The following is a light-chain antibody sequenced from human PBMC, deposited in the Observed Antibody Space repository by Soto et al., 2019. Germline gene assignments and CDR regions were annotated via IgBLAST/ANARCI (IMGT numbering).Light chain of an antibody. CDR2: DVI. Sequence: QSVLTQPRSVSGSPGQSVTISCTGTSSDVGVYNYVSWYQQHPGKAPQLVIYDVIKRPSGVPYRFSGSKSGNTASLTISGRQAEDEAEYNCCSYAGSSRWVFGGGTKVTVL. J-gene: IGLJ3*02. CDR3: CSYAGSSRWV. V-gene: IGLV2-11*01. CDR1: SSDVGVYNY.